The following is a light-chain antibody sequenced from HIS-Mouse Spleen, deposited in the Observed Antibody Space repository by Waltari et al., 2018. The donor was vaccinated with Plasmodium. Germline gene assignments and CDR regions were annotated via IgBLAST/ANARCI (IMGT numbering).Light chain of an antibody. Sequence: SYELTHPHSVSVSPGQTARITRPGAALPQQYAYWYQQKSGQAPGLVIYEDSKRPSGIPERFSGSSSGTMATLTISGAQVEDEADYYCYSTDSSGNHRVFGGGTKLTVL. CDR1: ALPQQY. V-gene: IGLV3-10*01. CDR3: YSTDSSGNHRV. J-gene: IGLJ3*02. CDR2: EDS.